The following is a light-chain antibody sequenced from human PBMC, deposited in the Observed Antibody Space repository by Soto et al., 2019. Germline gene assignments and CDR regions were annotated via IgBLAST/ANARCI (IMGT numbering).Light chain of an antibody. CDR1: SSNIGADYD. Sequence: QSVLTQPPSVSGAPGLRVTISCTGSSSNIGADYDVHWYQQIPGKAPKLLIYSNNKRPSGVPDRFSGSKSGTSASLAITGLQAEDEADYYCLSYDDSLSGSRVFGGGTKVTVL. CDR3: LSYDDSLSGSRV. J-gene: IGLJ3*02. CDR2: SNN. V-gene: IGLV1-40*01.